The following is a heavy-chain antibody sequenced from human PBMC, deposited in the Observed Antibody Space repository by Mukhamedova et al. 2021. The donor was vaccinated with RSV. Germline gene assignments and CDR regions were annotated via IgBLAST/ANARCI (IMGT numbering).Heavy chain of an antibody. CDR2: FYYTGST. V-gene: IGHV4-39*01. D-gene: IGHD3-16*01. CDR3: ASTQAIVRGVMVGAVGWFDP. Sequence: IHQPPGKGLEWIGGFYYTGSTNYAPSLRSRVTISADTSQNQLFLKMKSVTAADTAVYYCASTQAIVRGVMVGAVGWFDPLGEGT. J-gene: IGHJ5*02.